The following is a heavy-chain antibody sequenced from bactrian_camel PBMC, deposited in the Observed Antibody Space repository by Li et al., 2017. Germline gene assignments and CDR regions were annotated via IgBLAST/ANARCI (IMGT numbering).Heavy chain of an antibody. J-gene: IGHJ4*01. CDR3: AAGVVCSSEDRFIH. Sequence: DVQLVESGGDSVQTGGSLRLSCQASGSTYSSLCMGWWRQAPGKEREEIAAVYRSGQTTYYTDSVKGRFTISRDNTKNTVSLQMSGLTPEDTGTYTCAAGVVCSSEDRFIHWGQGTQVTVS. CDR1: GSTYSSLC. V-gene: IGHV3S40*01. D-gene: IGHD2*01. CDR2: VYRSGQTT.